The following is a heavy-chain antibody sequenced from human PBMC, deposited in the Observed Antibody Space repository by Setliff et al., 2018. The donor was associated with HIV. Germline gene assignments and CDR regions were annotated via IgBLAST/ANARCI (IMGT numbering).Heavy chain of an antibody. CDR2: ISTYNGRT. CDR3: ARGFSRWYGAFDM. V-gene: IGHV1-18*01. CDR1: GYNFNSFG. J-gene: IGHJ3*02. Sequence: ASVKVSCKASGYNFNSFGINWVRQAPGQGLEWMGWISTYNGRTDYVQKLQDRVTMTTDTYTSTAYMELRSLISDDTAVYYCARGFSRWYGAFDMWGQGTVVTVS. D-gene: IGHD6-13*01.